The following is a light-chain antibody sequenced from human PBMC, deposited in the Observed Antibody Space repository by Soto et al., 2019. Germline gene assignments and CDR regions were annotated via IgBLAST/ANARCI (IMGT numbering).Light chain of an antibody. V-gene: IGKV1-39*01. J-gene: IGKJ1*01. CDR1: QSISSY. CDR3: QQSYSIPRT. CDR2: ATS. Sequence: DIQMTQSPSYLSASVGDRVTITCRSSQSISSYLNWYQQKPGKAPKLLIFATSSLQSGVPSSFSGSGYGTDFTLTISSLQPEDFATYYCQQSYSIPRTFGPGTKVEIK.